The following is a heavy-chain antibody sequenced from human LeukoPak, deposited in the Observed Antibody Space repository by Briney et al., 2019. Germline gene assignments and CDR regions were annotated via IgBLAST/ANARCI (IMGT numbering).Heavy chain of an antibody. D-gene: IGHD6-6*01. J-gene: IGHJ4*02. V-gene: IGHV3-30*04. CDR2: ISDDGSNE. CDR1: GLTFSSYS. CDR3: ARDHQVSYFDL. Sequence: PGRSLRLSCAASGLTFSSYSMHWVRQAPGMGLEWVALISDDGSNEQFADSIKGRFTVSRDSSKNTVYLQMNSLRAEDTAVYYCARDHQVSYFDLWGQGTLVTVSS.